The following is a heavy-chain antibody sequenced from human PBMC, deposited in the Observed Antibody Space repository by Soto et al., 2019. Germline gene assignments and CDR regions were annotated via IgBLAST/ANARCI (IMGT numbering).Heavy chain of an antibody. Sequence: EVQLWESGGGLVQPGGSLRLSGTASGFTFSNYALTWVRQTPGKGLEWVSTSGGGGGTTYYADSVKGRFPISRDNPKNSLSLQMGSLRVDDPAIYYCARDWTGNTCPCLDVWGQGTTVYVSS. J-gene: IGHJ6*02. CDR3: ARDWTGNTCPCLDV. D-gene: IGHD2-8*02. CDR1: GFTFSNYA. CDR2: SGGGGGTT. V-gene: IGHV3-23*01.